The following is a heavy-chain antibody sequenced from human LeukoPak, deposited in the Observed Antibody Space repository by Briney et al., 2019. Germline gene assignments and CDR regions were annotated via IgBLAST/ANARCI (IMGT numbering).Heavy chain of an antibody. D-gene: IGHD1-7*01. CDR1: GFTFSDYY. V-gene: IGHV3-11*04. CDR2: ISSSSSII. J-gene: IGHJ4*02. Sequence: PGGSLRLSCAASGFTFSDYYMSWIRQAPGKGLEWVSYISSSSSIIYYADSVKGRFTISRDNAKNSLYLQMNSRRAEDTAVYYCARSSRELGGYAPWELMPPFDYWGQGTLVTVSS. CDR3: ARSSRELGGYAPWELMPPFDY.